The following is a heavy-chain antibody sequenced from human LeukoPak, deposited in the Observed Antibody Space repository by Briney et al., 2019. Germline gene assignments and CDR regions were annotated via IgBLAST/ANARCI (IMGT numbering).Heavy chain of an antibody. V-gene: IGHV3-15*01. J-gene: IGHJ6*04. CDR1: GFTFNNAW. CDR2: IKSKTDGGTT. Sequence: GGSLRLSCAASGFTFNNAWMSWVRQAPGKGLEWVGRIKSKTDGGTTDYAAPVKGRFTISRDDSKSTLYLQMNSLKTEDTAVYYCTTQGVFVVVPARPNYYYYGMDVWGKGTTVTVSS. D-gene: IGHD2-2*01. CDR3: TTQGVFVVVPARPNYYYYGMDV.